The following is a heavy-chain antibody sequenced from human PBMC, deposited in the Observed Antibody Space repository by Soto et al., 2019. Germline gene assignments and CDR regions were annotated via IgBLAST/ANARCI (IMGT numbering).Heavy chain of an antibody. V-gene: IGHV4-31*03. CDR1: GGSISSGDYY. Sequence: SETLSLTCTVSGGSISSGDYYWSWIRQPPGKGLEWIGYIYYSGSTYYNPSLQSRVTISVDTSKNQFSLKLSSVTAADTAVYYCAKSRLEQYYFDYWGQGTLVTVSS. CDR2: IYYSGST. CDR3: AKSRLEQYYFDY. J-gene: IGHJ4*02.